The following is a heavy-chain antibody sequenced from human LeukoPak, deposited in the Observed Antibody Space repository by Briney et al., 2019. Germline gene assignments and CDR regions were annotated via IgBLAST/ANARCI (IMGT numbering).Heavy chain of an antibody. CDR2: ISWNSGSF. J-gene: IGHJ4*02. Sequence: GGSLRLSCAASGFTFDDYAMHWVRQAPGKGLEWVSGISWNSGSFDYADSVKGRFTISRDNSKNTLYLQMNSLRAEDTAVYYCAKWRTPYCSSTSCSYFDYWGQGTLVTVSS. CDR1: GFTFDDYA. CDR3: AKWRTPYCSSTSCSYFDY. D-gene: IGHD2-2*01. V-gene: IGHV3-9*01.